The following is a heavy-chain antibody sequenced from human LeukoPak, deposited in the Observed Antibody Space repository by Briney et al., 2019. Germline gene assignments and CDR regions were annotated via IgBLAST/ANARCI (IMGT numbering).Heavy chain of an antibody. D-gene: IGHD5-24*01. CDR2: IYYSGST. J-gene: IGHJ4*02. CDR1: GGSISSYY. Sequence: PSETLSLTCTVSGGSISSYYWSWIRQPPGKGLECIGYIYYSGSTNYNPSLKSRVTISVDTSKNQFSLKLSSVTAADTAVYYCARSLRWLQYNPQDWGQGTLVTVSS. V-gene: IGHV4-59*01. CDR3: ARSLRWLQYNPQD.